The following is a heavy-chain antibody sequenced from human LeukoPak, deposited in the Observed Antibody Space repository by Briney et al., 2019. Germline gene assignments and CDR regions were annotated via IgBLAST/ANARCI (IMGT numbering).Heavy chain of an antibody. CDR2: ISSSSSYI. CDR1: GFTFSSYS. CDR3: ASAYEVGYMDV. J-gene: IGHJ6*03. D-gene: IGHD3-3*01. Sequence: GGSLRLSCAASGFTFSSYSMNWVRQAPGKGLEWVSSISSSSSYIYYADSVKGRFTISRDNAKNSLYLQMNSLRAEDTAVYYCASAYEVGYMDVWGKGTTVTVSS. V-gene: IGHV3-21*01.